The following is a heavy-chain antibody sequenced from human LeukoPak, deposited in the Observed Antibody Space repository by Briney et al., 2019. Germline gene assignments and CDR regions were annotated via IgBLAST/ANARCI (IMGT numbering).Heavy chain of an antibody. Sequence: AASVKVSCKASGYTFTGYYMHWVRQAPGQGLEWMGWINPTSGGTNYAQKFQDRVTMTRDTSISTAYMELSRLRSDDTAVYYCARSPHILTGENFDYWGQGTLVTVSS. J-gene: IGHJ4*02. CDR1: GYTFTGYY. CDR2: INPTSGGT. D-gene: IGHD3-9*01. V-gene: IGHV1-2*02. CDR3: ARSPHILTGENFDY.